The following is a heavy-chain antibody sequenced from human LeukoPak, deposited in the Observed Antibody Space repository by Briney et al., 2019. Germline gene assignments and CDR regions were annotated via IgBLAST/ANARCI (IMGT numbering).Heavy chain of an antibody. V-gene: IGHV1-2*02. J-gene: IGHJ3*02. D-gene: IGHD1-26*01. CDR2: IKPNSGAT. CDR3: ARDGMSGSPNAFDM. Sequence: ASVKVSCKTSGYTLTNYAIDWARQAPGQGLEWMGWIKPNSGATNFAQKFRGRITMTRDTSINIAYMELSSLRSDDTAVYYCARDGMSGSPNAFDMWGQGTMVTVSS. CDR1: GYTLTNYA.